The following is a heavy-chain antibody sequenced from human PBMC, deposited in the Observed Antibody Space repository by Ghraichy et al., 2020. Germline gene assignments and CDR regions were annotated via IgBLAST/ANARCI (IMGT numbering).Heavy chain of an antibody. D-gene: IGHD2-2*01. J-gene: IGHJ3*01. CDR3: AREDSASARAFDL. Sequence: AETLSLTCAVSGGSISSFYRTWIRQPAGRGLEWMGRIYPSGTANYNPSLKSRGTMSVETSKNKISQNLTSVTAADTSVYYCAREDSASARAFDLWGQGTLLTVSS. CDR2: IYPSGTA. V-gene: IGHV4-4*07. CDR1: GGSISSFY.